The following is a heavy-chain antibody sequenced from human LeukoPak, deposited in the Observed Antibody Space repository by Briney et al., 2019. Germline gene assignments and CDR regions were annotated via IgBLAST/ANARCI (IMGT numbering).Heavy chain of an antibody. V-gene: IGHV1-2*02. J-gene: IGHJ3*02. CDR2: INPNSGGT. CDR1: GYTFTSYG. CDR3: ARMIVVVITTDDAFDI. D-gene: IGHD3-22*01. Sequence: ASVKVSCKASGYTFTSYGISWVRQAPGQGLEWMGWINPNSGGTNYAQKFQGRVTMTRDTSISTAYMELSRLRSDDTAVYYCARMIVVVITTDDAFDIWGQGTMVTVSS.